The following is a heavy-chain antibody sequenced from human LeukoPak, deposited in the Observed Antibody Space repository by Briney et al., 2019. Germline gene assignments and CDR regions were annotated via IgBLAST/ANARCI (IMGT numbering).Heavy chain of an antibody. J-gene: IGHJ4*02. D-gene: IGHD1-26*01. V-gene: IGHV3-48*04. CDR3: ARDLVGSFDY. Sequence: GGSLRLSCAASGFTFSSHSMNWVRQAPGKGLEWVSYISSSSSTIYYADSVKGRFTISRDNAKNSLYLQMNSLRAEDTAVYYCARDLVGSFDYWGQGTLVTVSS. CDR1: GFTFSSHS. CDR2: ISSSSSTI.